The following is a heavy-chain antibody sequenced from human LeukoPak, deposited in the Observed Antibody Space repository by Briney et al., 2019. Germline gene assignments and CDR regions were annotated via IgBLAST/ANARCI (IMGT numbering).Heavy chain of an antibody. D-gene: IGHD5-18*01. CDR2: INSDGSST. CDR1: GFTFSSYW. CDR3: ATALDTAMAYYAFNI. V-gene: IGHV3-74*01. J-gene: IGHJ3*02. Sequence: GSLRLSCAASGFTFSSYWMHWVRQAPGKGLVWVSRINSDGSSTTYADSVKGRFTISRDNAKNTLYLQMNSLRAEDTAVYYCATALDTAMAYYAFNIWGQGTMVTVSS.